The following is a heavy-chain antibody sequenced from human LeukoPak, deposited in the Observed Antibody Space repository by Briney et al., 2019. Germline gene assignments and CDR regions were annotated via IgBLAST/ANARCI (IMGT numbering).Heavy chain of an antibody. J-gene: IGHJ4*02. D-gene: IGHD3-22*01. CDR1: GGTFSSYT. CDR3: AREFDYYDSSGYIDY. Sequence: SVKVSCKASGGTFSSYTISWVRQAPGQGLEWMGRIIPILGIANYAQKFQGRVTITADKSTSTAYMKLSSLRSEDTAVYYCAREFDYYDSSGYIDYWGQGTLVTVSS. V-gene: IGHV1-69*04. CDR2: IIPILGIA.